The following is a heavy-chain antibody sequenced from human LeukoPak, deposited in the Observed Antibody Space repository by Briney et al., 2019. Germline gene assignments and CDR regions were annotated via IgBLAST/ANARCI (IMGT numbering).Heavy chain of an antibody. V-gene: IGHV4-59*11. Sequence: SETLSLTCAVSGASISSHYWSWIRQPPGKGLEWIGYTSGSISANPSLKSRVAVSVDPSQNQDSLSLTSVTAADTAVYYCARVLAIFGLDTTDFYMDVWGKGTTVTVSS. CDR2: TSGSI. D-gene: IGHD3/OR15-3a*01. CDR3: ARVLAIFGLDTTDFYMDV. J-gene: IGHJ6*03. CDR1: GASISSHY.